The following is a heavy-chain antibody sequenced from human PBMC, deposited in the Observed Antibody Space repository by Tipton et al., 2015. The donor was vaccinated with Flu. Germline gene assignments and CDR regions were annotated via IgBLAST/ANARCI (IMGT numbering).Heavy chain of an antibody. V-gene: IGHV4-59*01. Sequence: LRLSCTVSGGSISSYYWSWIRQPPGKGLEWIGYIYYSGSTNYNPSLKSRVTISVDTSKNQFSLKLSSVTAADTAVYYCARGGRATPFDYWGQGTLVTVSS. J-gene: IGHJ4*02. CDR1: GGSISSYY. D-gene: IGHD1-26*01. CDR2: IYYSGST. CDR3: ARGGRATPFDY.